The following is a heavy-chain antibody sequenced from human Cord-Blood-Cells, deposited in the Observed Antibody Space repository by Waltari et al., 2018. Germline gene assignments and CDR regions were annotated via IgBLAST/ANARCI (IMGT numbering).Heavy chain of an antibody. J-gene: IGHJ3*02. CDR1: GGSFSGYY. D-gene: IGHD3-22*01. V-gene: IGHV4-34*01. Sequence: QVQLQQWGAGLLKPSETLSLTCALYGGSFSGYYWSWIRPPPGKGLEWIGEINHSGSTNYNPSLKSRVTISVDTSKNQFSLKLSSVTAADTAVYYCARVLDYYDSSGYYYFAFDIWGQGTMVTVSS. CDR2: INHSGST. CDR3: ARVLDYYDSSGYYYFAFDI.